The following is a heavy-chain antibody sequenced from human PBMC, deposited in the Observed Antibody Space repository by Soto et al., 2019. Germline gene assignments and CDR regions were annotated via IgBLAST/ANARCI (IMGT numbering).Heavy chain of an antibody. J-gene: IGHJ6*02. CDR3: ARDRRLGMDV. D-gene: IGHD3-16*01. CDR1: GFTFSSYA. Sequence: GSLRLSCAASGFTFSSYAMSWIRQPPGKGLEWIGNIYYSGSTYYNPSLKSRVTISVDTSKNQFSLKLSSVTAADTAVYYCARDRRLGMDVWGQGTTVTVSS. CDR2: IYYSGST. V-gene: IGHV4-38-2*02.